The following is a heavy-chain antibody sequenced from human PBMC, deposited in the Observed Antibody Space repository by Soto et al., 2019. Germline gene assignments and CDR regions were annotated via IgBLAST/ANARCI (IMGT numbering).Heavy chain of an antibody. V-gene: IGHV1-69*13. CDR1: GGTFSSYA. CDR3: ARRYYDILTPFDP. J-gene: IGHJ5*02. CDR2: IIPIFGTA. D-gene: IGHD3-9*01. Sequence: SVKVSCKASGGTFSSYAISWVRQAPGQGLEWMGGIIPIFGTANYAQKFQGRVTITADESTSTAYMELSSLRSEDTAVYYCARRYYDILTPFDPWGQGTLVTVSS.